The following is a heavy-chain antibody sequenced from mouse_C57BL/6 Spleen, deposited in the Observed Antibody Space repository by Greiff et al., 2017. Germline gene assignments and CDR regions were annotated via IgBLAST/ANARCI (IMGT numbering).Heavy chain of an antibody. V-gene: IGHV1-69*01. Sequence: QVQLQQPGAELVMPGASVKLSCKASGYTFTSYWMHWVKQRPGQGLEWIGEIDPSDSYTNYNQKFKGKSTLTVDKSSSTAYMQLSSLTSEDSAVYYCARSGVYGGQGTTRTVSS. CDR3: ARSGVY. CDR2: IDPSDSYT. D-gene: IGHD3-1*01. CDR1: GYTFTSYW. J-gene: IGHJ2*01.